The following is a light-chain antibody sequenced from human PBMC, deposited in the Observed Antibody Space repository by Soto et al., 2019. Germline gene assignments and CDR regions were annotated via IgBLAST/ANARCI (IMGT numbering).Light chain of an antibody. CDR2: DVS. J-gene: IGLJ1*01. V-gene: IGLV2-14*01. CDR3: SSYTITNTLG. Sequence: QSALTQPASVSGSPGHSITISCTGTSSDVGGYNYVSWYQQYPGKAPKLMIYDVSNRPSGVSNRFSGSKSGNTASLTISGLQAEDESDYFCSSYTITNTLGFGYGTKLPV. CDR1: SSDVGGYNY.